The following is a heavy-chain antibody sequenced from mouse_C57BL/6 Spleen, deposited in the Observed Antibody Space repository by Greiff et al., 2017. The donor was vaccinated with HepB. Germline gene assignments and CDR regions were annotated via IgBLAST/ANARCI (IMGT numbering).Heavy chain of an antibody. CDR3: TREWGNYPYYFDY. Sequence: EVNVVESGEGLVKPGGSLKLSCAASGFTFSSYAMSWVRQTPEKRLEWVAYISSGGDYIYYADTVKGRFTISRDNARNTLYLQMSSLKSEDTAMYYCTREWGNYPYYFDYWGQGTTLTVSS. V-gene: IGHV5-9-1*02. J-gene: IGHJ2*01. CDR1: GFTFSSYA. D-gene: IGHD2-1*01. CDR2: ISSGGDYI.